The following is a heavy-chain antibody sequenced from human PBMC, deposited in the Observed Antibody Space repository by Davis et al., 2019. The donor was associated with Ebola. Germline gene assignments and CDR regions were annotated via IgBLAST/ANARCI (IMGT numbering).Heavy chain of an antibody. Sequence: PGGSLRLSCATSGFTFSSYDMHWVRQATGKGLEWVSAIGTAGDTYYPGSVKGRFTISRENAKNSLYLQMNSLRAGDTAVYYCVRDEDGDYDFDYWGQGTLVTVSS. CDR2: IGTAGDT. D-gene: IGHD4-17*01. J-gene: IGHJ4*02. CDR3: VRDEDGDYDFDY. CDR1: GFTFSSYD. V-gene: IGHV3-13*01.